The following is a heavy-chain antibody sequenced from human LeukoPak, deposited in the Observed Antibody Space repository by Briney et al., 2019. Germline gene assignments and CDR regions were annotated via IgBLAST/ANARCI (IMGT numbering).Heavy chain of an antibody. Sequence: SETLSLTCTVSSGSISTSNYYWGWVRQPPGKALEWIGNIFYSGSTYYSPSLKSRVTISLDTSRNQFSLKLNSVTAADTAVYYCARDGMLGSGWYTNYYMDVWGKGTTVTISS. CDR3: ARDGMLGSGWYTNYYMDV. V-gene: IGHV4-39*07. CDR2: IFYSGST. J-gene: IGHJ6*03. D-gene: IGHD6-19*01. CDR1: SGSISTSNYY.